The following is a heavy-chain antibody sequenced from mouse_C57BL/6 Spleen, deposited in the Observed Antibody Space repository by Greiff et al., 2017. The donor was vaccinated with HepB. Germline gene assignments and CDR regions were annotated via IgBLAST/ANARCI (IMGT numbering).Heavy chain of an antibody. Sequence: EVQGVESGGGLVKPGGSLKLSCAASGFTFSSYAMSWVRQTPEKRLEWVATISDGGSYTYYPDNVKGRFTISRDNAKNNLYQQMSHLKSEDTAKYYCAGENDYDASAMDYWGQGTSVTVAS. V-gene: IGHV5-4*01. J-gene: IGHJ4*01. CDR2: ISDGGSYT. CDR1: GFTFSSYA. D-gene: IGHD2-4*01. CDR3: AGENDYDASAMDY.